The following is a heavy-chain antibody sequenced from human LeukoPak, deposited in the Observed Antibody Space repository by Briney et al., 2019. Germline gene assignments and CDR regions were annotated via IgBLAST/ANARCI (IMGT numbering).Heavy chain of an antibody. J-gene: IGHJ4*02. Sequence: GRSLRLSCAASGFTFSSYGMHWVRQAPGKGLEWVAVISYDGSNKYYVDSVKGRFTISRDNSKNTLYLQMNSLRAEDTAVYYCAKDLESIKLHGGMDYWGQGTLVTVSS. CDR3: AKDLESIKLHGGMDY. CDR2: ISYDGSNK. CDR1: GFTFSSYG. V-gene: IGHV3-30*18. D-gene: IGHD3-16*01.